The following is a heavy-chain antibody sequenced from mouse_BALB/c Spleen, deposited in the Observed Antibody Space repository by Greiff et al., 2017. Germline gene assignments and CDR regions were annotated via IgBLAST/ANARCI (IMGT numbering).Heavy chain of an antibody. CDR3: ARYGDVYAMDY. D-gene: IGHD1-1*01. CDR1: GYTFTSYW. CDR2: IYPGDGDT. V-gene: IGHV1-87*01. Sequence: VQLQQSGAELARPGASVKLSCKASGYTFTSYWMQWVKQRPGQGLEWIGAIYPGDGDTRYTQKFKGKATLTADKSSSTAYMQLSSLATEDSAVYYCARYGDVYAMDYWGQGTSVTVSS. J-gene: IGHJ4*01.